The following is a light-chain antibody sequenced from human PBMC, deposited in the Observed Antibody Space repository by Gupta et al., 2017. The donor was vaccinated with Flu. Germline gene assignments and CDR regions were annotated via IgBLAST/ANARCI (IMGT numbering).Light chain of an antibody. CDR2: DVK. J-gene: IGLJ2*01. V-gene: IGLV2-14*01. Sequence: QSALTQPASVSGSPGQSITISCTGTSSDVGNYNYVSWYPQPPGEAPQLMIYDVKKRTAGVASRFSGSKAGNSASLTISGLKADDDADYYCISDTSSSTLVFGGGTKLTVL. CDR3: ISDTSSSTLV. CDR1: SSDVGNYNY.